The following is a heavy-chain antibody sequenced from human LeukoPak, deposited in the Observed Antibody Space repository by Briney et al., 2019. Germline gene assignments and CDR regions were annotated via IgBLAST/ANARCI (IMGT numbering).Heavy chain of an antibody. J-gene: IGHJ6*02. D-gene: IGHD4-17*01. CDR3: ARGYGDKASNLYYYYGMDV. Sequence: GRSLRLSCAASGFTFSSYGMHWVRQAPGKGLEWVAVIWYDGSNKYYADSVKGRFTISRDNSKNTLYLQMNSLRAEDTAVYYCARGYGDKASNLYYYYGMDVWGQGTTVTVSS. CDR2: IWYDGSNK. V-gene: IGHV3-33*01. CDR1: GFTFSSYG.